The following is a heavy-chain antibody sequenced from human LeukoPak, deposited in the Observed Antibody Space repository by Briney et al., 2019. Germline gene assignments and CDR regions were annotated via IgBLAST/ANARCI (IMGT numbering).Heavy chain of an antibody. CDR1: GFTFSNAW. J-gene: IGHJ5*02. CDR2: IKSNTDGGTT. V-gene: IGHV3-15*01. CDR3: ARDWYCSSSICYTDRNWFDP. D-gene: IGHD2-2*02. Sequence: SGGSLRLSCAASGFTFSNAWMSWVRQAPGKGLEWVGRIKSNTDGGTTDYAAPVKGRFTISRDDSKNTLYLQMNSLRPEDTAVYYCARDWYCSSSICYTDRNWFDPWGQGTLVTVSS.